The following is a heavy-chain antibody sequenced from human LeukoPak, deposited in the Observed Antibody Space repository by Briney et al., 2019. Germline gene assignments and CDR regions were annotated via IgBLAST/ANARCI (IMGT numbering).Heavy chain of an antibody. CDR1: GYTFTSYG. D-gene: IGHD6-13*01. CDR2: ISAYNGNT. J-gene: IGHJ4*02. V-gene: IGHV1-18*01. CDR3: SKVDVEAGPGDY. Sequence: ASVKVSCKASGYTFTSYGISWVRQATGQGLEWMGWISAYNGNTNYAQKLQGRVTMTTDTSTSTGDMELRSLRSDDTAEYYCSKVDVEAGPGDYWGQGTLVTVSS.